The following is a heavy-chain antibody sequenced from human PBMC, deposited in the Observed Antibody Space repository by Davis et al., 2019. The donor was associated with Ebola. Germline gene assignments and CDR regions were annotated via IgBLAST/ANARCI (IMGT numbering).Heavy chain of an antibody. CDR1: GFTFSSYG. CDR3: SGLGASSGWYLP. Sequence: GESLKISCAASGFTFSSYGMHWVRQAPGKGLELVAVISYDGSNKYYADSVKGRFTISRDNSKNTLYLQMNSLRAEDTAVYYCSGLGASSGWYLPWGQGTLVTVSS. CDR2: ISYDGSNK. V-gene: IGHV3-30*03. J-gene: IGHJ5*02. D-gene: IGHD6-19*01.